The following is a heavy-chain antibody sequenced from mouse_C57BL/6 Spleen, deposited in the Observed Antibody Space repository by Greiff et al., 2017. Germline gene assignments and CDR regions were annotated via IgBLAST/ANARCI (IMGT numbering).Heavy chain of an antibody. Sequence: EVKLMESGPGLVKPSQSLSLTCSVTGYSITSGYYWNWIRQFPGNKLEWMGYISYDGSNHYNPSLNNRISITRDTSKNQFFLKLNSVTTEDTATSYCARHVDDGLFAYWGQGTLVTVSA. J-gene: IGHJ3*01. CDR2: ISYDGSN. D-gene: IGHD2-3*01. V-gene: IGHV3-6*01. CDR1: GYSITSGYY. CDR3: ARHVDDGLFAY.